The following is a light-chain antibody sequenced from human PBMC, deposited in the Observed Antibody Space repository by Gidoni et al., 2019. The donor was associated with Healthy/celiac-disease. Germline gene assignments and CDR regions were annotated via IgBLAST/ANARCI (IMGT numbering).Light chain of an antibody. CDR2: EVS. CDR3: SSYTGSSTQV. CDR1: SSDVGGYNY. J-gene: IGLJ1*01. V-gene: IGLV2-14*01. Sequence: QSALTQPAPVAGSPGQSITISCTGTSSDVGGYNYVSWYQQHPSKAPKLMIYEVSNRPSGVSTRFSGSQSGNTASLTISGLQADDEADYYCSSYTGSSTQVFGSGTKVTVL.